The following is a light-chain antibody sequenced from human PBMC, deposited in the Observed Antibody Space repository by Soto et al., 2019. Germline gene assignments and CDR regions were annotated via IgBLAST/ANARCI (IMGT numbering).Light chain of an antibody. J-gene: IGKJ4*01. Sequence: EIVLTQSPGTLSLSPGERATLSCRASQSVRNNYLAWYQQKPGQAPRLLIYGASSRATGISDRFSGSGSGTDFTLTISRLEPEDFAVYYCQQYGSPPLTFGGGTKVEIK. V-gene: IGKV3-20*01. CDR3: QQYGSPPLT. CDR1: QSVRNNY. CDR2: GAS.